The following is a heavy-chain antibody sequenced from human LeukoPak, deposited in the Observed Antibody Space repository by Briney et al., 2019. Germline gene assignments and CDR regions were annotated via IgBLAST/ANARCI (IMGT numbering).Heavy chain of an antibody. D-gene: IGHD6-19*01. CDR3: ARNQVAGTPGRYYYYGMDV. Sequence: ASVKVSCKASGGTFSSYAISWVRQAPGQGLEWMGGIIPIFGTANYAQKFQGRVTITADESTSTAYMELSSLRSEDTAVYYCARNQVAGTPGRYYYYGMDVWGQGTTVTVSS. J-gene: IGHJ6*02. V-gene: IGHV1-69*13. CDR2: IIPIFGTA. CDR1: GGTFSSYA.